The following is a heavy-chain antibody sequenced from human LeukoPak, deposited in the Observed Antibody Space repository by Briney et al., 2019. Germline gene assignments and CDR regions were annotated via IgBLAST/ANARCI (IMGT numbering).Heavy chain of an antibody. D-gene: IGHD4-17*01. CDR1: GGPISGKY. V-gene: IGHV4-4*07. CDR2: INTSGNT. J-gene: IGHJ6*02. Sequence: SETLSLICIVSGGPISGKYGSWIRQPAGKGLEWIGRINTSGNTNYHPTLKSRVTMSADTSKNQFSLELTSVTDADTAVYYCARHVSGDYAWLDVWRQGTTVSVSS. CDR3: ARHVSGDYAWLDV.